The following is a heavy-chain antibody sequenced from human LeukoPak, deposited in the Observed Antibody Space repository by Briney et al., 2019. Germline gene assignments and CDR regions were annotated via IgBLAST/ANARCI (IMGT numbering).Heavy chain of an antibody. D-gene: IGHD5-24*01. J-gene: IGHJ4*02. CDR1: GGTFSSYA. CDR3: ARNVEMASLDY. V-gene: IGHV1-69*05. CDR2: IIPIFGTA. Sequence: SVKVSCKASGGTFSSYAISWVRQAPGQGLKWMGRIIPIFGTANYAQKFQGRVTITTDESTSTAYMELSSLRSEDTAVCYCARNVEMASLDYWGQGTLVTVSS.